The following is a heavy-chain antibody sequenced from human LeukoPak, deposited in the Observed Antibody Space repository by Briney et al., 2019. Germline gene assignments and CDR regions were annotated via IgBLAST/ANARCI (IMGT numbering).Heavy chain of an antibody. CDR1: GFTFDDYA. J-gene: IGHJ6*02. CDR2: ISGDGGAT. CDR3: AKDDGSGPYYYYGMDV. V-gene: IGHV3-43*02. Sequence: GGSLRLSCEASGFTFDDYALHWVHQAPGKGLEWVSLISGDGGATFCADSLKGRFTISRDNSKNSLYLQMNSLRPEDTAFYYCAKDDGSGPYYYYGMDVWGQGTTVTVSS.